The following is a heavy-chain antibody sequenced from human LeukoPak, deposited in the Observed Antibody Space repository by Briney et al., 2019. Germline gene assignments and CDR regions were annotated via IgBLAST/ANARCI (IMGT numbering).Heavy chain of an antibody. CDR1: GYTFTGYY. D-gene: IGHD2-2*01. J-gene: IGHJ3*02. CDR2: INPNSGGT. CDR3: ASSYRYCSSTSCYHDAFDI. V-gene: IGHV1-2*02. Sequence: ASVTVSFKGSGYTFTGYYMHWVRQAPRQGLEWMGWINPNSGGTNYAQKFQGRVTMTRDTSISTAYMELSRLRSDDTPVYYCASSYRYCSSTSCYHDAFDIWGQGTMVTVSS.